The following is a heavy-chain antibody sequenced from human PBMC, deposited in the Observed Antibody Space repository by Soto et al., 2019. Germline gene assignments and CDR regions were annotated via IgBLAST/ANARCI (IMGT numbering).Heavy chain of an antibody. V-gene: IGHV3-21*01. CDR3: AGGDKYYALGV. D-gene: IGHD2-15*01. Sequence: PGGSLRLSCAASGFTFSSYSMNWVRQAPGKGLEWVSSISSSSYIYYADSVKGRFTISRDNPKNMLYLQLSSLRPDDTAVYYCAGGDKYYALGVCGQGTTVTVSS. CDR2: ISSSSYI. CDR1: GFTFSSYS. J-gene: IGHJ6*02.